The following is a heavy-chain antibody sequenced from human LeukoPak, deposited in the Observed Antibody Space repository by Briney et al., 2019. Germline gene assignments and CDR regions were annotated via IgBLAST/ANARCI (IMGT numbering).Heavy chain of an antibody. V-gene: IGHV3-30-3*01. CDR3: ARAQRSSSSNYYYGMDV. CDR1: GFTFSSYA. Sequence: GGSLRLSCAASGFTFSSYAMHWVRQAPGKGLERVAVISYDGSNKYYAESVKGRFTISRDNSKNTLYLQMNSLRAEDTAVYYCARAQRSSSSNYYYGMDVWGQGTTVTVSS. CDR2: ISYDGSNK. D-gene: IGHD6-6*01. J-gene: IGHJ6*02.